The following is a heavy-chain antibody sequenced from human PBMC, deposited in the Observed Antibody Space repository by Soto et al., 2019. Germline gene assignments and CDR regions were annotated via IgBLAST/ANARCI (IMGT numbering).Heavy chain of an antibody. CDR3: APTRGYYYDSSGYYAG. D-gene: IGHD3-22*01. J-gene: IGHJ4*02. CDR1: GFTFSSYA. V-gene: IGHV3-30-3*01. CDR2: ISYDGSNK. Sequence: PGGSLRLSCAASGFTFSSYAMHWVRQAPGKGLEWVAVISYDGSNKYYADSVKGRFTISRDNSKNTLYLQMNSLRAEDTAVYYCAPTRGYYYDSSGYYAGWGQGTLVTVSS.